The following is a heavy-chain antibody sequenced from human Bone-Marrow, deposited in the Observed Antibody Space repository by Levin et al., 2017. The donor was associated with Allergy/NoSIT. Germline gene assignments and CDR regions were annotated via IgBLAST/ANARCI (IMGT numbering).Heavy chain of an antibody. J-gene: IGHJ6*02. CDR2: IYPGDSDT. CDR3: TRPSRAGNLGRHYGMDV. D-gene: IGHD6-13*01. CDR1: GFNFANYW. Sequence: GESLKISCRGSGFNFANYWIGWVRQMPGEGLEWMGIIYPGDSDTRYSLSFQGQVTISADKSISAVYLQWSSLKASDTAMYYCTRPSRAGNLGRHYGMDVWGQGTTVTVSS. V-gene: IGHV5-51*01.